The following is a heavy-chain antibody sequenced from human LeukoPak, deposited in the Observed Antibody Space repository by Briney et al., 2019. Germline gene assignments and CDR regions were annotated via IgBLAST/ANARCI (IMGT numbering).Heavy chain of an antibody. V-gene: IGHV4-39*01. CDR3: ARQTTAYDSGWHFDY. CDR2: VYHRGNT. J-gene: IGHJ4*02. CDR1: GVSITSGVYY. Sequence: SETLSLTCTVSGVSITSGVYYWAWIRQPPGKGLEWIASVYHRGNTYYNLSLKSRVTISVDTSKNQFSLKLRSVTAADATVYYCARQTTAYDSGWHFDYWGQGTLVTVSS. D-gene: IGHD6-19*01.